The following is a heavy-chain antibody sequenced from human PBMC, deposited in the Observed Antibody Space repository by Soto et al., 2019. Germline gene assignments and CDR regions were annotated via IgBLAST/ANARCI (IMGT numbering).Heavy chain of an antibody. Sequence: QVQVVQSGVEVRRPGSSVKVSCKASGDTFKNCVISWVRQAPGQGLEWMGGIIPLFGTTDFAKRFQGRLTITTDESTTTAYMELSRLRSEDTATYYCAAELGFGKLSVVWGQGNTVIVSS. D-gene: IGHD3-10*01. J-gene: IGHJ6*02. CDR3: AAELGFGKLSVV. V-gene: IGHV1-69*01. CDR2: IIPLFGTT. CDR1: GDTFKNCV.